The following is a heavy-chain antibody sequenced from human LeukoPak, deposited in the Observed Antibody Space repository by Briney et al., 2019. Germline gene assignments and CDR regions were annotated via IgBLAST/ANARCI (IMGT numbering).Heavy chain of an antibody. D-gene: IGHD3-16*01. CDR2: ISWNSGSI. CDR3: AKDLIMITFGGGGMDV. CDR1: GFTFSSYW. Sequence: GGSLRLSCAASGFTFSSYWMSWVRQAPGKGLEWVSGISWNSGSIGYADSVKGRFTISRDNARNSLYLQMNSLRAEDTALYYCAKDLIMITFGGGGMDVWGQGTTVTVSS. J-gene: IGHJ6*02. V-gene: IGHV3-9*01.